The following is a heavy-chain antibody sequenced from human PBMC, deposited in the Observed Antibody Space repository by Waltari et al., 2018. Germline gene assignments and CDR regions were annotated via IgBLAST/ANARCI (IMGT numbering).Heavy chain of an antibody. CDR2: INPDGTDT. J-gene: IGHJ4*02. CDR3: ARGPFSYSSGTQSH. Sequence: EVRLVESGGGSVQPGECLRLSCVVSGFTFDNFWMHWVRQVPGKGLMWVSRINPDGTDTTYADSVKGRFTMSRDNSRNTLYLEMTGLRVDDSAVYYCARGPFSYSSGTQSHWGRGALVTVSS. V-gene: IGHV3-74*01. D-gene: IGHD1-7*01. CDR1: GFTFDNFW.